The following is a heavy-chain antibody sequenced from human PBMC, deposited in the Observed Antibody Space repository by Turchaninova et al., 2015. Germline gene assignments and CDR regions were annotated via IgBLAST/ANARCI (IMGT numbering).Heavy chain of an antibody. V-gene: IGHV4-34*01. J-gene: IGHJ5*02. Sequence: QVQLPQWGTGLLKPSESLSLTCPVYGGSFSGYYWGWIRQPPGKGLEWIGEINHSGSTNYNPSLKSRVTISVDTSKNQFSLKLSSVTAADTAVYYCARVDIVATITAVYNWFDPWGQGTLVTVSS. CDR3: ARVDIVATITAVYNWFDP. CDR1: GGSFSGYY. CDR2: INHSGST. D-gene: IGHD5-12*01.